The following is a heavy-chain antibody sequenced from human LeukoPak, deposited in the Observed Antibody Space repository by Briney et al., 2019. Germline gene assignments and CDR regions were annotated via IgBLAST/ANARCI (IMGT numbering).Heavy chain of an antibody. J-gene: IGHJ6*02. CDR3: ARAFPVTTTMNYYYYYGMDV. D-gene: IGHD4-11*01. CDR1: GYTFTSYY. V-gene: IGHV1-46*01. CDR2: INPSGGST. Sequence: EASVKVSCKASGYTFTSYYMHWVRQAPGQGLEWMGIINPSGGSTSYAQKFQGRVTMTRDTSTSTVYMELSGLRSEDTAVYYCARAFPVTTTMNYYYYYGMDVWAQGTTVTVSS.